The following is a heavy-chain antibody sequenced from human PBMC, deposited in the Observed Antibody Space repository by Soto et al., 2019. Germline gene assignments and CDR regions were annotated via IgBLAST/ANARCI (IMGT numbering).Heavy chain of an antibody. CDR2: IRGGST. D-gene: IGHD3-3*01. CDR3: AKVSDFWTGKHH. CDR1: GFTFSSYA. V-gene: IGHV3-23*01. Sequence: EVQLLESGGGLVQPGGSLRLSCAASGFTFSSYAMNWVRQAPGKGLEWVSAIRGGSTYYADSVKGRFTVSRDNSKNTLYLQMNSLRAEDTAIYYCAKVSDFWTGKHHWGQGTLVRVSS. J-gene: IGHJ5*02.